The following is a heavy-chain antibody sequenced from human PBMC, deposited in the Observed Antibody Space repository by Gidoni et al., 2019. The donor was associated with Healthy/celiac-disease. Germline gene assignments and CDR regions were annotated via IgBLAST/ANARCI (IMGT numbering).Heavy chain of an antibody. Sequence: QVQLVQSGAEVKKPGASVKVSCKASGYTLTSYGISWVRQAPGQGLEWMGWISAYNGNTNYAQKLQGRVTMTTDTSTSTAYMELRSLRSDDTAVYYCAREVMDYGDDDLAFDIWGQGTMVTVSS. J-gene: IGHJ3*02. CDR3: AREVMDYGDDDLAFDI. CDR1: GYTLTSYG. D-gene: IGHD4-17*01. V-gene: IGHV1-18*01. CDR2: ISAYNGNT.